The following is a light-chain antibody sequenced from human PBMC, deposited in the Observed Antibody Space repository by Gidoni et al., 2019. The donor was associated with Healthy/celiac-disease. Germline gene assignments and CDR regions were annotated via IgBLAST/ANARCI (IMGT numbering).Light chain of an antibody. CDR3: CSYAGSSTWV. V-gene: IGLV2-23*01. J-gene: IGLJ2*01. CDR2: EGS. Sequence: GQSITISCTGTSSDVGSYNLVSWYQQHPGKAPKLMIYEGSKRPSGVSNRFSGSKSGNTASLTISGLQAEDEADYYCCSYAGSSTWVFGGGTKLTVL. CDR1: SSDVGSYNL.